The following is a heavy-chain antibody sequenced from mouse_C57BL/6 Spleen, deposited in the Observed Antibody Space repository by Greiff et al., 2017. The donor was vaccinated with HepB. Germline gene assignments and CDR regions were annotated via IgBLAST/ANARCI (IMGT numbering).Heavy chain of an antibody. J-gene: IGHJ2*01. CDR2: IDPSDSET. V-gene: IGHV1-52*01. Sequence: QVQLQQPGAELVRPGSSVKLSCKASGYTFTSYWMHWVKQRPIQGLEWIGNIDPSDSETHYNQKFKDKATLTVDKSSSTAYMQLSSLTSEDSAVYYCARRGGGLRRGDYFDYWGQGTTLTVSS. CDR1: GYTFTSYW. CDR3: ARRGGGLRRGDYFDY. D-gene: IGHD2-4*01.